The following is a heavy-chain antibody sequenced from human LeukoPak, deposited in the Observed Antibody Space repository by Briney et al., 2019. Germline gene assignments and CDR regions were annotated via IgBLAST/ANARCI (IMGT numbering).Heavy chain of an antibody. CDR3: AKDHTAAAGSWFDP. V-gene: IGHV3-21*04. D-gene: IGHD6-13*01. CDR2: ISSSSSYI. CDR1: GFTFSSYS. J-gene: IGHJ5*02. Sequence: GGSLRLSCAASGFTFSSYSMNWVRQAPGKGLEWVSSISSSSSYIYYADSVKGRFTISRDNAKNSLYLQMNSLRAEDTAVYYCAKDHTAAAGSWFDPWGQGTLVTVSS.